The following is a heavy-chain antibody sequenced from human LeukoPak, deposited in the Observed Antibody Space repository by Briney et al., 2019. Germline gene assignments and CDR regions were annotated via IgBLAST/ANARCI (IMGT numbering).Heavy chain of an antibody. CDR1: GFTFDDYA. Sequence: PGRSLRLSCAASGFTFDDYAMHWVRQAPGKGLEWVAVISNDGNNKYYADAVKGRFTISRDNAKNSLYLQMNSLRAEDTAVYYCARDGPGYDFWSGYWARPYYYYYMDVWGKGTTVTVSS. D-gene: IGHD3-3*01. CDR3: ARDGPGYDFWSGYWARPYYYYYMDV. J-gene: IGHJ6*03. V-gene: IGHV3-30*03. CDR2: ISNDGNNK.